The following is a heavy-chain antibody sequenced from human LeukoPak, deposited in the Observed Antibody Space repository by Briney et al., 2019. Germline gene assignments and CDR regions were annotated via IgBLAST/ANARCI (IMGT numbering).Heavy chain of an antibody. CDR2: IIPIFGTA. Sequence: ASVKVSCKASGGTFSSYAISWVRQAPGQGLEWMGGIIPIFGTANYAQKFQGRVTITADESTSTAYMELSSLRSEDTAVYYCARGEGGVVPAAPLYNWFDPWGQGTLVTVSS. J-gene: IGHJ5*02. CDR3: ARGEGGVVPAAPLYNWFDP. CDR1: GGTFSSYA. D-gene: IGHD2-2*01. V-gene: IGHV1-69*13.